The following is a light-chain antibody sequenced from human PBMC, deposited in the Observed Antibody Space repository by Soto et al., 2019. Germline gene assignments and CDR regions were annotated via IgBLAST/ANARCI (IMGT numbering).Light chain of an antibody. J-gene: IGLJ1*01. CDR1: TSNIGSNY. CDR3: RSYTGSSNQV. Sequence: QSVLTQPPSASGTPGQGVTISCSGSTSNIGSNYVYWYQQLPGTAPKLLIYRNNQRPSGVPDRFSGSKSGTSASLAISGLRSDDEADYYGRSYTGSSNQVFGTGTKVTVL. CDR2: RNN. V-gene: IGLV1-47*01.